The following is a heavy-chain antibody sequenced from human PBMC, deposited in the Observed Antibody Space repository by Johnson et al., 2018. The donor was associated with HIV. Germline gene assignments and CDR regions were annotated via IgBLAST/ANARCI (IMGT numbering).Heavy chain of an antibody. J-gene: IGHJ3*02. CDR3: AKTVRQWLVRNDAFDI. V-gene: IGHV3-7*03. D-gene: IGHD6-19*01. CDR1: GFTFSSYW. Sequence: VQLVESGGGLVQPGGSLRLSCAASGFTFSSYWMSWVRQAPGKGLEWVANIKQDGSEKYNVDSVKGRFIISRDNAKNSLYLQMNSLRAEDTAVYYCAKTVRQWLVRNDAFDIWGQGTMVTVSS. CDR2: IKQDGSEK.